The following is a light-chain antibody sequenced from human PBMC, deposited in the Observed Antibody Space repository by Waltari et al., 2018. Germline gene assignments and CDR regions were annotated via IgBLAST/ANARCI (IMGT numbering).Light chain of an antibody. V-gene: IGLV2-8*01. Sequence: QSALTQPPSASGSPGPSVTISCTGTSSDVGCSNYSPCYQQYPAKAPKLIIYEVTKRPSGVPDRFSGSKSGNTASLTVSGLQAEDEADYYCTSYGGSNNFVIFGGGTKLTVL. CDR1: SSDVGCSNY. J-gene: IGLJ2*01. CDR3: TSYGGSNNFVI. CDR2: EVT.